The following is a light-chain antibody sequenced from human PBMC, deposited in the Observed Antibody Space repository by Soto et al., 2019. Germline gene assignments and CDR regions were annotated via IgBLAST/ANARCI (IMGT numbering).Light chain of an antibody. CDR3: SSYAGINNLGV. CDR1: SSDVGGYKY. Sequence: QSVLTRPPSASGSPGQSVTISCTGTSSDVGGYKYVSWYQQHPGKAPKLMIFEVNKRPSGVPDRFSGSKSGNTASLTVSGLQAEDEADYYCSSYAGINNLGVFGTGTKLTVL. J-gene: IGLJ1*01. CDR2: EVN. V-gene: IGLV2-8*01.